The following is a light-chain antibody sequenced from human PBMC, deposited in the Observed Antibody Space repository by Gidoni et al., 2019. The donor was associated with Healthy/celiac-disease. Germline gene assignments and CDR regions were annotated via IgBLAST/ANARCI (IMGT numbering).Light chain of an antibody. V-gene: IGKV3-15*01. CDR3: QQYNNWPPVGFT. CDR1: QSVSSN. J-gene: IGKJ3*01. CDR2: GAS. Sequence: EIVMTQSPATLSGSPGERATLSCRASQSVSSNLAWYQQKPGQAPRLLIYGASTRAIGIPARFSGSGSGTEFTLTISSLQSEDFAVYYCQQYNNWPPVGFTFGPGTKVDIK.